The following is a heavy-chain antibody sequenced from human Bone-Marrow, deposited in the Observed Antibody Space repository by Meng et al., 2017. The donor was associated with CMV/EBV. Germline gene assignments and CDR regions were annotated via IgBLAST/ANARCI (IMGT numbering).Heavy chain of an antibody. CDR2: SNHSGST. D-gene: IGHD5-18*01. V-gene: IGHV4-34*01. CDR3: ARGRVYSYGS. CDR1: GGSLSGYY. Sequence: LSLTRAVYGGSLSGYYWSWLRQPPGKGLEWIGESNHSGSTNYNPSLKSRVTISVDTSKNQFSLKLSSVTAADTAVYYCARGRVYSYGSWGQGTLVTVSS. J-gene: IGHJ5*02.